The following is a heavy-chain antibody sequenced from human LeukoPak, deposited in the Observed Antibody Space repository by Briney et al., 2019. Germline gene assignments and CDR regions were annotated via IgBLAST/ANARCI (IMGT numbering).Heavy chain of an antibody. CDR1: GFTFSSYW. CDR3: ARGYDFWSSYGMDV. V-gene: IGHV3-74*01. Sequence: GGSLRLSCAASGFTFSSYWMHWVRQAPGKGLVWVSRINSDGSSTSYADSVKGRFTISRDNAKNTLYLQMNSLRAEDTAVYYSARGYDFWSSYGMDVWGQGTTVTASS. D-gene: IGHD3-3*01. J-gene: IGHJ6*02. CDR2: INSDGSST.